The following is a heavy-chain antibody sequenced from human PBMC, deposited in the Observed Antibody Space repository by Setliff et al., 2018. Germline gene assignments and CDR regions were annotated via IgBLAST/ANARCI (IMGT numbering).Heavy chain of an antibody. V-gene: IGHV1-18*01. CDR2: VSDNNGNT. J-gene: IGHJ5*02. Sequence: ASVKVSCKASGYRFSTYGISWVRQAPGQGLEWMAWVSDNNGNTNYAKSFQGRVTMNTDTSTSTAYMELGSLTSDDTAVYYCARVAIMGPPSWGQGTLVTVSS. CDR1: GYRFSTYG. CDR3: ARVAIMGPPS. D-gene: IGHD3-16*01.